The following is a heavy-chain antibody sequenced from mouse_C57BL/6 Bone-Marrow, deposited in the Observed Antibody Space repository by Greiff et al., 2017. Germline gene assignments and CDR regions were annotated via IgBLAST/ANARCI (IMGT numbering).Heavy chain of an antibody. CDR1: GYTFTSYW. CDR3: AREELRLLWYFDV. Sequence: QVQLQQPGAELVKPGASVKLSCKASGYTFTSYWMQWVKQRPGQGLEWIGEIDPSDSYTNYNQKFKGKATLTVDTSSSTAYLQLSSLTSEDSAVYVCAREELRLLWYFDVWGTGTTVTVSS. D-gene: IGHD2-12*01. V-gene: IGHV1-50*01. CDR2: IDPSDSYT. J-gene: IGHJ1*03.